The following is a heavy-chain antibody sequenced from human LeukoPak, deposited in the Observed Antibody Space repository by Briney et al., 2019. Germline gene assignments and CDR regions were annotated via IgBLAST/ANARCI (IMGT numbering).Heavy chain of an antibody. D-gene: IGHD1-7*01. CDR1: GFTFSSYS. V-gene: IGHV3-21*01. CDR3: ARDSRNWNYAY. Sequence: KPGVSLRLSCAASGFTFSSYSMNWVRQAPGKGLEWVSSISSSSSYIYYADSVKGRFTISRDNAKNSLYLQMNSLRAEDTAVYYCARDSRNWNYAYWGQGTLVTVSS. J-gene: IGHJ4*02. CDR2: ISSSSSYI.